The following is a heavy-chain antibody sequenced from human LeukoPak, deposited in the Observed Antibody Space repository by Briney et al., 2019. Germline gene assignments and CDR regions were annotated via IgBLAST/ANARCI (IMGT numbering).Heavy chain of an antibody. CDR1: GYIFNHYW. J-gene: IGHJ4*02. CDR3: ARQSRDGSKTRGYYFDF. CDR2: IYPADSDT. V-gene: IGHV5-51*01. Sequence: PGEALEISCQGSGYIFNHYWIGRGRQVPGNGVEAMGIIYPADSDTTYSPSFQGQVTISADKSINTVYLQWSSLKASDTAMYYCARQSRDGSKTRGYYFDFWGQGTLVTVSS. D-gene: IGHD3-10*01.